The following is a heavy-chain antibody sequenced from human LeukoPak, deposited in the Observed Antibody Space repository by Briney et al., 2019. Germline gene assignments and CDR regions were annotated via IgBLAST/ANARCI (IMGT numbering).Heavy chain of an antibody. CDR1: GYSISSGYY. J-gene: IGHJ4*02. Sequence: SETLSLTCTVSGYSISSGYYWGWIRQPPGKGLEWIGSIYNSGSTYYNPSLKSRVTMSVDTSKNQFSLKLSSVTAADTAVYYCAASMATIYYFDYWGQGTLVTVSS. CDR2: IYNSGST. D-gene: IGHD5-24*01. CDR3: AASMATIYYFDY. V-gene: IGHV4-38-2*02.